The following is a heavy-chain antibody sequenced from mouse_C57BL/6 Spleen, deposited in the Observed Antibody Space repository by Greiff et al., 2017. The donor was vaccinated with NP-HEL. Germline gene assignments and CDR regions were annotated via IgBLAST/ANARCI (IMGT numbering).Heavy chain of an antibody. Sequence: EVQRVESGGGLVKPGGSLKLSCAASGFTFSSYTMSWVRQTPEKRLEWVATISGGGGNTYYPDSVKGRFTISRDNAKNTLYLQMSSLRSEDTALYYCASSTVVASMDYWGQGTSVTVSS. CDR3: ASSTVVASMDY. V-gene: IGHV5-9*01. CDR1: GFTFSSYT. CDR2: ISGGGGNT. D-gene: IGHD1-1*01. J-gene: IGHJ4*01.